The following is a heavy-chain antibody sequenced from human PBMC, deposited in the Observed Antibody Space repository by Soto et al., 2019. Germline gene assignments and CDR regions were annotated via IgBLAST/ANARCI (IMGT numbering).Heavy chain of an antibody. CDR3: ANAAHCSDTTCPPGPI. CDR1: GFTFNTYA. V-gene: IGHV3-23*01. Sequence: EVQLLESGGGLVQPGGSLRLTCAASGFTFNTYAMSWVRQAPGRGLDWVAGISISGDTTAYADSVKGRFTISRDNSKNVLSLQMNSLSAEDTAVYYCANAAHCSDTTCPPGPIWGQGTVVTVSS. D-gene: IGHD2-2*01. CDR2: ISISGDTT. J-gene: IGHJ3*02.